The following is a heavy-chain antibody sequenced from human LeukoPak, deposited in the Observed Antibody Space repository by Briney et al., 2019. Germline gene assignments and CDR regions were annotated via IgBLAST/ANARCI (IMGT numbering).Heavy chain of an antibody. CDR3: ARDRIMGWFDP. Sequence: SETLSLTCTVSGGSISDSNYCWGWIRQPPGKGLEWIGSIYYSGSTYYNPSLKSRVTISVDTSKNQFSLKLSPVTAADTAVYYCARDRIMGWFDPWGQGTLVTVSS. V-gene: IGHV4-39*07. D-gene: IGHD3-16*01. CDR2: IYYSGST. CDR1: GGSISDSNYC. J-gene: IGHJ5*02.